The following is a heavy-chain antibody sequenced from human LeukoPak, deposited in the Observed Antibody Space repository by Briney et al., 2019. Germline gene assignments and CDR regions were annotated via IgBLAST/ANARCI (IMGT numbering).Heavy chain of an antibody. V-gene: IGHV4-59*08. CDR2: IYYSGST. CDR3: ARHGIYDSTGYFYAY. Sequence: PSETLSLTRTVSGGSISSNYWSWIRQPPGKGLEWIGYIYYSGSTNYNPSLKSRVTISVDTSKNQFSLKLSSVTAADTAIYYCARHGIYDSTGYFYAYWGQGTLVTVSS. CDR1: GGSISSNY. D-gene: IGHD3-22*01. J-gene: IGHJ4*02.